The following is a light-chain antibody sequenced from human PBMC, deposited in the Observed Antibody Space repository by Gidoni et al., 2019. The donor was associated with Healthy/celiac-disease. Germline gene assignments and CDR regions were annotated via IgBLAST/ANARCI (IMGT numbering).Light chain of an antibody. CDR3: PVWDSSSDHHAV. V-gene: IGLV3-21*03. Sequence: SYVLTQPPSVSMAPGKTARITCGGNNIGSKSVHWYQQKPGQAPVLVVYDDSDRPSGIPERFSGSNSGNTVTLTISRVEAGDEADYYCPVWDSSSDHHAVFGGGTQLTVL. J-gene: IGLJ7*01. CDR1: NIGSKS. CDR2: DDS.